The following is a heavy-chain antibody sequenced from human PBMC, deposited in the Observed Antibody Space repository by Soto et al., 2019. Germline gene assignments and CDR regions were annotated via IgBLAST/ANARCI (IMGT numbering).Heavy chain of an antibody. V-gene: IGHV4-59*01. CDR2: IYYSGST. CDR3: ARDLREVGYCSGGSCYGGSVWFDP. Sequence: PSETLSLTCTVSGGSISSYYWSWIRQPPGKGLEWIGYIYYSGSTNYNPSLKSRVTISVDTSKNQFSLKLSSVTAADTAVYYCARDLREVGYCSGGSCYGGSVWFDPWGQGTLVTVSS. J-gene: IGHJ5*02. CDR1: GGSISSYY. D-gene: IGHD2-15*01.